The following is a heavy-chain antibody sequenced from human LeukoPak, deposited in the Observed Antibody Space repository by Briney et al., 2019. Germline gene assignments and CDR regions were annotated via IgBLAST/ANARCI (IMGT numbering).Heavy chain of an antibody. D-gene: IGHD3-3*01. J-gene: IGHJ6*03. Sequence: SETLSLTCTVSGGSISSSSYYWGWIRQPPGKGLEWIGSIYYSGSTYYNPSLKSRVTISVDTSKNQFSLKLSSVTAADTAVYYCAREAYYDFWSGYYTSADYYYYYMDVWGKGTTVTVSS. CDR2: IYYSGST. CDR3: AREAYYDFWSGYYTSADYYYYYMDV. V-gene: IGHV4-39*07. CDR1: GGSISSSSYY.